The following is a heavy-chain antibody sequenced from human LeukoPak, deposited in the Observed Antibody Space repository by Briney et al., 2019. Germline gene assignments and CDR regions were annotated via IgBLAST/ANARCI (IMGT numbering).Heavy chain of an antibody. CDR1: GGSFSGYY. J-gene: IGHJ4*02. V-gene: IGHV4-34*01. Sequence: SETLSLTCAVYGGSFSGYYWSWIRQPPGKGLEWIGEINHSGSTHYNPSLRSRVTVSVHTSKNQLSLKLSSVTAADTAVYYCARQWLVSPPFDYWGQGTLVPVSS. D-gene: IGHD6-19*01. CDR2: INHSGST. CDR3: ARQWLVSPPFDY.